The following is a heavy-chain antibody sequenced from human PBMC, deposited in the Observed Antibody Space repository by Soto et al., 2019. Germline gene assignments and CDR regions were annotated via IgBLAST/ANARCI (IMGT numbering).Heavy chain of an antibody. CDR3: ATTSPSSGWYGGFDY. J-gene: IGHJ4*02. Sequence: PGGSLRLSCAASGFTFSSYGMHWVRQAPGKGLEWVTVISYDGSNKYYADSVKGRFTISRDNSKNTLYLQMNSLRAEDTAVYYCATTSPSSGWYGGFDYWGQGTLVTVSS. V-gene: IGHV3-30*03. D-gene: IGHD6-19*01. CDR1: GFTFSSYG. CDR2: ISYDGSNK.